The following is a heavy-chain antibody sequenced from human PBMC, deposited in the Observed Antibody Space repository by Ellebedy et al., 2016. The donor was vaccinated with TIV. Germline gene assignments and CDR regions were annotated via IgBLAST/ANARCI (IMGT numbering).Heavy chain of an antibody. J-gene: IGHJ6*02. Sequence: GGSLRLXXAASGFTFSSYWMHWVRQAPGKGLVWVSRINSDGSSTSYADSVKGRFTISRDNAKNTLYLQMNSLRAEDTAVYYCARDGSGVRVYGMDVWGQGTTVTVSS. V-gene: IGHV3-74*01. CDR3: ARDGSGVRVYGMDV. CDR2: INSDGSST. CDR1: GFTFSSYW. D-gene: IGHD3-10*01.